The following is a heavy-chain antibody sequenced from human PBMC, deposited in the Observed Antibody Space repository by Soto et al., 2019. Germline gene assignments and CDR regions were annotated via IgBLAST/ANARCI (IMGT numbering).Heavy chain of an antibody. V-gene: IGHV1-69*01. CDR1: GGTFSSFA. D-gene: IGHD3-16*02. CDR3: ARDPWSYPNDDFHY. J-gene: IGHJ4*02. CDR2: IIPKSGTV. Sequence: QLQLVQSGAEVKKPGSSVKVSCKASGGTFSSFAISWVRQAPGQGLEWMGGIIPKSGTVNYAHKVQGRVKITADESTSTAYMELSSLRSEDTAVYDCARDPWSYPNDDFHYWGQGTLVTVSS.